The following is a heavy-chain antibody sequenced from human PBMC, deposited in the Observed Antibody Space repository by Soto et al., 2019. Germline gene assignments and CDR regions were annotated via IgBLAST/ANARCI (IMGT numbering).Heavy chain of an antibody. J-gene: IGHJ3*02. CDR1: DYTFAAYW. D-gene: IGHD2-8*01. V-gene: IGHV5-51*01. CDR2: VNPGDSET. CDR3: ARPDCTNVVCYHLYDI. Sequence: EVRLVQSGAEVKKPGESLKISCKGSDYTFAAYWIGWVRQLPGKGLEWMGIVNPGDSETRYRPSFQGQVTISADKSINLAYLQWSSLKASDTAMYYCARPDCTNVVCYHLYDIWGQGTMVTVSS.